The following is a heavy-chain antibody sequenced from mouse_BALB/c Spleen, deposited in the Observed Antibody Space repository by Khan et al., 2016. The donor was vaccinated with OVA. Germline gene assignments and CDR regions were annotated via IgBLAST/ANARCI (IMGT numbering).Heavy chain of an antibody. J-gene: IGHJ2*02. V-gene: IGHV3-2*02. D-gene: IGHD1-1*02. Sequence: DVKLQESGPGLVKPSQSLSLTCTVTGYSITSDYAWNWIRQFPGNKLEWMGFISYSGNTKYNPSLKSRFSITRDTSKNQFFLQLNSMTTEDTATYYCARVYGGDFDYWGQGTSLTVSS. CDR3: ARVYGGDFDY. CDR1: GYSITSDYA. CDR2: ISYSGNT.